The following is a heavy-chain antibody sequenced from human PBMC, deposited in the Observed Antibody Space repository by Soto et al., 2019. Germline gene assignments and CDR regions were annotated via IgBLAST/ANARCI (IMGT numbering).Heavy chain of an antibody. CDR1: GGTFSSYT. D-gene: IGHD1-26*01. Sequence: QVQLVQSGAEVKKPGSSVKVSCKASGGTFSSYTISWVRQAPGQGLEWMGRIIPILGIANYAQKFQGRVTITADKSTRTDYMELSSLRSEDTAVYYCAREWELLGAFDIWGQGTMVTVSS. V-gene: IGHV1-69*08. J-gene: IGHJ3*02. CDR3: AREWELLGAFDI. CDR2: IIPILGIA.